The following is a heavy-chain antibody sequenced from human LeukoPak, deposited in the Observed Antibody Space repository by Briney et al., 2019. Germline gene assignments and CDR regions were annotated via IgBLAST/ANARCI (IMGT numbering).Heavy chain of an antibody. V-gene: IGHV1-2*02. D-gene: IGHD3-16*01. CDR3: ARRRERGASDAFAF. J-gene: IGHJ3*01. CDR1: GYTFTGYY. Sequence: ASVTVSCKASGYTFTGYYMHWVRQAPGQGLEWMGWINPNSGGTNYAQKFQGRVTMTRDTSISTAYMELSRLRSDDTAVYYCARRRERGASDAFAFWGQGTMVTVSS. CDR2: INPNSGGT.